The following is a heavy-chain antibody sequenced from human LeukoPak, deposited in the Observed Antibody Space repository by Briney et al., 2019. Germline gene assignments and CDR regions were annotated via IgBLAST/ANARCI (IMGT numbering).Heavy chain of an antibody. J-gene: IGHJ4*02. Sequence: PGGSLRLSCAASGFTFSSYSMNWVRQAPGKGLEWVAVISYDGSNKYYADSVKGRFTISRDNSKNTLYLQMNSLRAEDTAVYYCAKDISTYYYDSSAHWGQGTLVTVSS. CDR2: ISYDGSNK. CDR3: AKDISTYYYDSSAH. CDR1: GFTFSSYS. D-gene: IGHD3-22*01. V-gene: IGHV3-30*18.